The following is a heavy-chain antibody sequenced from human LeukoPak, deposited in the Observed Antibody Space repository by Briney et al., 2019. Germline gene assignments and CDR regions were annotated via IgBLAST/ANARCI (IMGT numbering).Heavy chain of an antibody. CDR1: RGSISPNY. V-gene: IGHV4-59*01. Sequence: SETLSLTCTVSRGSISPNYWTWIRQPPGKGLEWIGYIYYIGSTNYNPSFKSRVTISLDTSRNQFSLRLSSVTAADTAVYYCARLLDYDSSGYPDTFDIWGQGTMVTVSS. CDR2: IYYIGST. D-gene: IGHD3-22*01. CDR3: ARLLDYDSSGYPDTFDI. J-gene: IGHJ3*02.